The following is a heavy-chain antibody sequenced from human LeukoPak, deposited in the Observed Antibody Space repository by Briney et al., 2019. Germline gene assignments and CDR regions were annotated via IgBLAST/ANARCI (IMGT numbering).Heavy chain of an antibody. CDR3: ARGNYRDGYIGF. Sequence: SVNVSCKASGGSFSSHAISWVRQAPGQGLEWMGGIIPIFGTANYAQKFQGRVTITTDESTSTAYMELSSLRSEDTAVYYCARGNYRDGYIGFWGQGTMVTVSS. CDR1: GGSFSSHA. CDR2: IIPIFGTA. D-gene: IGHD5-24*01. V-gene: IGHV1-69*05. J-gene: IGHJ3*01.